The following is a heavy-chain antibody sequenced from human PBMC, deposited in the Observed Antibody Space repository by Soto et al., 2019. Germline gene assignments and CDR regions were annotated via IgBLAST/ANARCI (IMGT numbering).Heavy chain of an antibody. D-gene: IGHD3-22*01. V-gene: IGHV1-2*02. Sequence: ASVKVSCKASGYTFTGYYMHWVRQAPGQGLEWMGWINPNSGGTNYAQKFQDRVTMTRDTSISTAYMELSRLRSDDTAVYYCARDPYYYDSSGSWGQGTLVTVSS. CDR2: INPNSGGT. CDR1: GYTFTGYY. J-gene: IGHJ5*02. CDR3: ARDPYYYDSSGS.